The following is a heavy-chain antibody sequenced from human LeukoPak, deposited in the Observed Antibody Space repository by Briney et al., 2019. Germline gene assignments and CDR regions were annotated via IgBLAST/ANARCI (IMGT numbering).Heavy chain of an antibody. CDR3: XXXXXDKYYYDSSGYWDY. V-gene: IGHV3-23*01. Sequence: GGSLRLSCAASGFTFSSYAMSWVRQAPGKGLEWVSAISGSGGSTYYADSVKGRFTISRDNSKNTLYLQMNSLRAEDTAVYYXXXXXXDKYYYDSSGYWDYWGQGTLVTVSS. D-gene: IGHD3-22*01. CDR2: ISGSGGST. J-gene: IGHJ4*02. CDR1: GFTFSSYA.